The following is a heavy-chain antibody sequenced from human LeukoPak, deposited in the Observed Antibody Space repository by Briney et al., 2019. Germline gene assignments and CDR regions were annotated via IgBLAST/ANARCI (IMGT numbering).Heavy chain of an antibody. Sequence: PGRSLRLSCAASGFTFSSYGMHWVRQAPGKGLVWVAVIWHDGSNKYYADSVKGRFTISRDNSKNTLYLQMNSLRAEDTAVYYCAREIAAAVTDYWGQGTLVTVSS. D-gene: IGHD6-13*01. CDR3: AREIAAAVTDY. CDR1: GFTFSSYG. V-gene: IGHV3-33*01. J-gene: IGHJ4*02. CDR2: IWHDGSNK.